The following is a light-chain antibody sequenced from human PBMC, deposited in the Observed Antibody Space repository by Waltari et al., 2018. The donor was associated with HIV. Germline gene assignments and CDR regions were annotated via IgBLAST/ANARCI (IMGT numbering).Light chain of an antibody. J-gene: IGLJ2*01. Sequence: QSVLTQPPSASPAPAQKFTISSSGISSNIGIYYVSQYQQPPGTAPKLLMYDDNSRPSGGPAGFSGAKTGTSTALGITGVQTGDEADYYCGTWDSSLSAGLFGGGTKLTVL. CDR1: SSNIGIYY. V-gene: IGLV1-51*01. CDR2: DDN. CDR3: GTWDSSLSAGL.